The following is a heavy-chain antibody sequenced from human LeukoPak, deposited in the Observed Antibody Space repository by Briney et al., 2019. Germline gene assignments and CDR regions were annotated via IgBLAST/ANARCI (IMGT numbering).Heavy chain of an antibody. CDR1: GGSISSGSYY. J-gene: IGHJ3*02. V-gene: IGHV4-39*07. CDR2: IYYSGST. Sequence: PSETLSLTCTVSGGSISSGSYYWGWIRQPPGKGLEWIGSIYYSGSTYYNPSLKSRVTISVDTSKNQFSLKLSSVTAADTAVYYCARASFATGYSSGWYYSPYYDHAFDIWGQGTMVTVSS. CDR3: ARASFATGYSSGWYYSPYYDHAFDI. D-gene: IGHD6-19*01.